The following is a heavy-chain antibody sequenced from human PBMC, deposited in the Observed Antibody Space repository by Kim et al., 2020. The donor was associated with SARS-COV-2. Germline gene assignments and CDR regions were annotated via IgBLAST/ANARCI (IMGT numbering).Heavy chain of an antibody. CDR3: ARGTPTGTTLYYYYYGMDV. Sequence: SQTLSLTCAISGDSVSSNSAAWNWIRQSPSRGLEWLGRTYYRSKWYNDYAVSVKSRITINPDTSKNQFSLQLNSVTPEDTAVYYCARGTPTGTTLYYYYYGMDVWGQGTTVTVSS. D-gene: IGHD1-1*01. CDR1: GDSVSSNSAA. J-gene: IGHJ6*02. CDR2: TYYRSKWYN. V-gene: IGHV6-1*01.